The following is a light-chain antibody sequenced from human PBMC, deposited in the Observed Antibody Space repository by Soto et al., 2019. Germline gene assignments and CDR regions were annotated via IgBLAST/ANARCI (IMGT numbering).Light chain of an antibody. J-gene: IGLJ1*01. Sequence: SYELTQPPSVSVTPGKTARITCEGNNIGSKSVHWYQQKPGQAPVLVIYYDSDRPSGIPERFSGSNSGNTATLTISRVEAGDEADYYCQVWDSSSDHGVFGTGTKLTVL. CDR3: QVWDSSSDHGV. CDR1: NIGSKS. CDR2: YDS. V-gene: IGLV3-21*04.